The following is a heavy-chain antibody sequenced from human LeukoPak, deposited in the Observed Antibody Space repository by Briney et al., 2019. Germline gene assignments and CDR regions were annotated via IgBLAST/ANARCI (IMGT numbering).Heavy chain of an antibody. J-gene: IGHJ4*02. CDR1: GFTFSSYS. D-gene: IGHD4-17*01. Sequence: PGGSLRLSCAASGFTFSSYSMNWVRQAPGKGLEWVSYISSSSSTIYYADSVKGRFTISRDNAKNSLYLQMNSLRDEDTAVYYCARDSVTTTFWTIREYYFDYWGQGTLVTVSS. CDR2: ISSSSSTI. CDR3: ARDSVTTTFWTIREYYFDY. V-gene: IGHV3-48*02.